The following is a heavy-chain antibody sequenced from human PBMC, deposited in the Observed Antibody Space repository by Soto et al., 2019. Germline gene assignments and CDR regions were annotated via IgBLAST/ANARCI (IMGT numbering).Heavy chain of an antibody. V-gene: IGHV3-23*01. CDR1: GFTFNSYG. CDR2: ICGSGGNT. D-gene: IGHD1-20*01. CDR3: AKDLSPFVYDWNLYDIRGQVDWFDP. J-gene: IGHJ5*02. Sequence: PGGSLRLSCAASGFTFNSYGMSWVRQAPGKGLEWVSSICGSGGNTYYADSVKGRFTIARDNSENTLFLRMNSLRVEDTAVYYCAKDLSPFVYDWNLYDIRGQVDWFDPWGQGTRVTVSS.